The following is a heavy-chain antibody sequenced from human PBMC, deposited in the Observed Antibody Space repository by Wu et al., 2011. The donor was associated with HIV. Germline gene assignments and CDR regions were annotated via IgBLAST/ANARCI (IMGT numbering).Heavy chain of an antibody. CDR2: ISTYNGKT. CDR3: ARDPPGYPYFFDY. D-gene: IGHD5-12*01. V-gene: IGHV1-18*01. J-gene: IGHJ4*02. CDR1: GYSFTRYG. Sequence: QVHLEQSGAEVKKPGASVKVSCKTSGYSFTRYGISWVRQAPGQGLEWIAWISTYNGKTNYAQKVQGRVTMTTDASTSTVYMEVRSLRSDDTAVYYCARDPPGYPYFFDYWGQGTLVTVSS.